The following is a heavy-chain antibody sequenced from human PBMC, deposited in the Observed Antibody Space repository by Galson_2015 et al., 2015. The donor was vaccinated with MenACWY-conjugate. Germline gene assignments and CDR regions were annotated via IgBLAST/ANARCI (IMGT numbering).Heavy chain of an antibody. CDR3: SGVYDWCSYFRA. V-gene: IGHV3-53*01. Sequence: SLRLSCAVSGFSVTDNCLRWVRQAPGKGPEWIAMVDRVGANIYEDSVRGRFTVSRDNVKNTVILQLNSLRAEDTAVYRCSGVYDWCSYFRALGQGSQVTVSS. CDR2: VDRVGAN. D-gene: IGHD2-8*01. CDR1: GFSVTDNC. J-gene: IGHJ5*02.